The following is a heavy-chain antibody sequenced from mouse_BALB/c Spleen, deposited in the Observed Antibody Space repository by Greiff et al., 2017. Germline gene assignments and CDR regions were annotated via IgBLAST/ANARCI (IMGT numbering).Heavy chain of an antibody. CDR3: ARKAYYGNSWFAY. V-gene: IGHV1-9*01. CDR2: ILPGSGST. D-gene: IGHD2-10*01. J-gene: IGHJ3*01. CDR1: GYTFSSYW. Sequence: QVQLQQSGAELMKPGASVKISCKATGYTFSSYWIEWVKQRPGHGLEWIGEILPGSGSTNYNEKFKGKATFTADTSSNTAYMQLSSLTSEDSAVYYCARKAYYGNSWFAYWGQGTLVTVSA.